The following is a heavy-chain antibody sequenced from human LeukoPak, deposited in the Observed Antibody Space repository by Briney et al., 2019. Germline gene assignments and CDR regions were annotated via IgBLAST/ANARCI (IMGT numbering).Heavy chain of an antibody. CDR3: ARVDSSGWSYNDY. V-gene: IGHV3-23*01. Sequence: GGSLRLSCAASGFTFSSYAMSWVRQAPGKGLEWVSAISGSGGSTYYADSVKGRFTISRDNAKNSLYLQMNSLRAEDTAVYYCARVDSSGWSYNDYWGQGTLVTVSS. CDR1: GFTFSSYA. J-gene: IGHJ4*02. CDR2: ISGSGGST. D-gene: IGHD6-19*01.